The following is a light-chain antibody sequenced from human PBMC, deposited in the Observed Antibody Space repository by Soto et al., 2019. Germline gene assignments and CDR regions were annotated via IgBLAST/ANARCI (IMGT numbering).Light chain of an antibody. J-gene: IGKJ4*01. CDR1: QSVGSY. CDR3: QQRSNSPPVT. CDR2: DAS. V-gene: IGKV3-11*01. Sequence: EIVLTQSPATLSLSPGERATLSCRVSQSVGSYLALYQQKPGQAPRLLIYDASNRATGIPARFSGSGSGTDFTLTISSLEPEDFAVYYCQQRSNSPPVTFGGGNKVEIK.